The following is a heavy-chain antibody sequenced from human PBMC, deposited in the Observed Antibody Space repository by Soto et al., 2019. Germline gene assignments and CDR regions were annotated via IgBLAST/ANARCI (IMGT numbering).Heavy chain of an antibody. V-gene: IGHV3-72*01. CDR2: SRDKPQGYST. D-gene: IGHD3-22*01. CDR3: VRAKYFSDSSGYTRCLGY. J-gene: IGHJ4*02. Sequence: GSLLLSLSVSGVSLSNHFIHCVRPAPGKGLEWVGRSRDKPQGYSTAYAASVKGRFTTSRDESKNSAYLQMNSLKTEDTAVYYCVRAKYFSDSSGYTRCLGYWGQGTLVTVFS. CDR1: GVSLSNHF.